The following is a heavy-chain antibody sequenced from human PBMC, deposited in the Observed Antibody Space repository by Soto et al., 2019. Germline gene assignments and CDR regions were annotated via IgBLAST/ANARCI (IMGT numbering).Heavy chain of an antibody. CDR2: INPATGAA. CDR1: GYPVTAYY. J-gene: IGHJ3*02. V-gene: IGHV1-2*02. Sequence: QLHLVQSGAVVKKPGASVTVSCSASGYPVTAYYMHWVRQAPGRGLEWMGGINPATGAAKYTQTFQGMVTMTRETSTSTGFMELSGLTSEDTAVFYCARGGGVGVAGSAAFDMWGQGTLVTVSS. D-gene: IGHD3-3*01. CDR3: ARGGGVGVAGSAAFDM.